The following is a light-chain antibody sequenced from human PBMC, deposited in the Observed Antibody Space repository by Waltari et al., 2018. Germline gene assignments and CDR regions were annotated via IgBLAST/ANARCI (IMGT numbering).Light chain of an antibody. CDR1: QGIGNS. CDR3: LQHKTYPWT. J-gene: IGKJ1*01. Sequence: DIQMTQSPSAMSASVGDRVTITCWASQGIGNSLAWFQQKPGKTPERLIYTVSRLQNGVPSRFSGSGSGTEFTLTISSLQPEDFATYYCLQHKTYPWTFGQGTKVEIK. CDR2: TVS. V-gene: IGKV1-17*03.